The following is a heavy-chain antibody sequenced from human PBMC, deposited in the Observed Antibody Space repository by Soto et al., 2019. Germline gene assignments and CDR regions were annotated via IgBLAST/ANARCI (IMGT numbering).Heavy chain of an antibody. CDR1: GFTFSNAW. CDR3: TTPTPSTVTPYYYYYGMDV. D-gene: IGHD4-17*01. J-gene: IGHJ6*02. V-gene: IGHV3-15*07. Sequence: PGGSLRLSCAASGFTFSNAWMNWVRQAPGKGLEWVGRIKSKTGGGTTDYAAPVKGRFTISRDDSKNTLYLQMNSLKTEDTAVYYCTTPTPSTVTPYYYYYGMDVWGQGTTVTVSS. CDR2: IKSKTGGGTT.